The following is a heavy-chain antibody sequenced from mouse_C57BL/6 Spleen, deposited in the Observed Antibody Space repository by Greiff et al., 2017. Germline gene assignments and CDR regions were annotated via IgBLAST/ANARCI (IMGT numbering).Heavy chain of an antibody. Sequence: QVQLQQSGPELVKPGASVKISCKASGYAFSSSWMNWVKQRPGKGLEWIGRIYPGDGDTNYNGKFKGKATLTADKSSSTAYMQLSSLTSEDSAVYFCARNWDVPNYYAMDYWGQGTSVTVSS. V-gene: IGHV1-82*01. D-gene: IGHD4-1*01. CDR1: GYAFSSSW. J-gene: IGHJ4*01. CDR3: ARNWDVPNYYAMDY. CDR2: IYPGDGDT.